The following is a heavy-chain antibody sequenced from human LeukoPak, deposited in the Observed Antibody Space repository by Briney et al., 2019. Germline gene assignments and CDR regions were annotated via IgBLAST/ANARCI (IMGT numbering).Heavy chain of an antibody. V-gene: IGHV4-59*01. D-gene: IGHD1-26*01. Sequence: PSETLSLTCTVSGGSISSYYWSWIRQPPGKGLGWIGYIYYSGSTNYNPSLKSRVTISVDMSKNQFSLKLSSVTAADTAVYYCARVASGSYYPWFDPWGQGTLVTVSS. CDR1: GGSISSYY. CDR2: IYYSGST. CDR3: ARVASGSYYPWFDP. J-gene: IGHJ5*02.